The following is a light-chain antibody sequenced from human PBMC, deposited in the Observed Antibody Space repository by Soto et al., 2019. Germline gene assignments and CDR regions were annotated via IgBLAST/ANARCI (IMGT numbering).Light chain of an antibody. CDR1: QSVSSSY. J-gene: IGKJ1*01. CDR3: QQYGSSPWT. Sequence: IVLTQSPVTLSLSPGERATLSCRASQSVSSSYLAWYQQKPGQAPRLLIYGASSRATGIPDRFSGSGSGTDFTLTISRLEPEDFAVYYCQQYGSSPWTFCQGTKVDI. V-gene: IGKV3-20*01. CDR2: GAS.